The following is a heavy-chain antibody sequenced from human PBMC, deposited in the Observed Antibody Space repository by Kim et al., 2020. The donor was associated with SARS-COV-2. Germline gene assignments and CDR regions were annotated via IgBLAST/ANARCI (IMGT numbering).Heavy chain of an antibody. J-gene: IGHJ6*02. CDR2: INSDGSST. Sequence: GGSLRLSCAASGFTFSSYWMHWVRQAPGKGLVWVSRINSDGSSTSHADSVKGRFTISRDNAKNTLYLQMNSLRAEDTAVYYCARAGDGIRGYYYYGMDVWGQGTTVTVSS. V-gene: IGHV3-74*01. D-gene: IGHD2-21*02. CDR1: GFTFSSYW. CDR3: ARAGDGIRGYYYYGMDV.